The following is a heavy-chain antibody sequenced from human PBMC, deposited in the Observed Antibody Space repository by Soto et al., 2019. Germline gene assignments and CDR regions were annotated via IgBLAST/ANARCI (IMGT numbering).Heavy chain of an antibody. J-gene: IGHJ3*02. CDR2: ISGSGGST. Sequence: PGGSLRLSCAASGFTFSSYAMSWVRQAPGKGLEWVSAISGSGGSTYYADSVKGRFTISRDNSKNTLYLQMNSLRAEDTAVYYCAKDLGLRYFDWPDAFDIWGQGTMVTVSS. CDR3: AKDLGLRYFDWPDAFDI. D-gene: IGHD3-9*01. V-gene: IGHV3-23*01. CDR1: GFTFSSYA.